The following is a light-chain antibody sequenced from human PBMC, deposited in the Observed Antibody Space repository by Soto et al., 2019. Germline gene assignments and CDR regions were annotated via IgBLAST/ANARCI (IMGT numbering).Light chain of an antibody. V-gene: IGKV3-20*01. J-gene: IGKJ1*01. CDR2: AAS. Sequence: EIVLTQSPGTLSLSPGDRATLSCKASQSVADNYLAWYQQKPGQAPRLLIYAASRRAIGIPDTFSGSGSGTDFTLTITRLEPEDLALYYCQQYGHSPRTFGQGTKVEIK. CDR3: QQYGHSPRT. CDR1: QSVADNY.